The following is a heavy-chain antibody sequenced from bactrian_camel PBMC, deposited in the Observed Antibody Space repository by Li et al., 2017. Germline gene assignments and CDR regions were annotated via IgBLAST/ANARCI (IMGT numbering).Heavy chain of an antibody. D-gene: IGHD6*01. Sequence: DVQLVESGGGSVQAGGPLRLACVASDEPTVSAYCMSWFRQAPGKEREGIAAIYTGGGSAYYTDSVKGRFTISQDNSKNMVYLQMNSLKPEDTAKYYCAAAKYGYPWTLPLQSDAYNYWGQGTQVTVS. CDR3: AAAKYGYPWTLPLQSDAYNY. J-gene: IGHJ4*01. CDR1: DEPTVSAYC. V-gene: IGHV3S40*01. CDR2: IYTGGGSA.